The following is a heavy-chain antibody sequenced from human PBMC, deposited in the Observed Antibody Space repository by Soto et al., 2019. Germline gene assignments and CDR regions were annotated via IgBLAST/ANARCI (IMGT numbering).Heavy chain of an antibody. CDR2: IYYSGST. Sequence: SETSLTCTVSGGSISSSSYYWGWIRQPPGKGLEWIGSIYYSGSTYYNPSLKSRVTISVDTSKNQFSLKLSSVTAADTAVYYCARLKASDYYFDYWGQGTLVTVSS. CDR3: ARLKASDYYFDY. V-gene: IGHV4-39*01. CDR1: GGSISSSSYY. J-gene: IGHJ4*02.